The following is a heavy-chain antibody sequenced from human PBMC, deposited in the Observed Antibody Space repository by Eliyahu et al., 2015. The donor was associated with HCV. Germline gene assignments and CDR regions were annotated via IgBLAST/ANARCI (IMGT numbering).Heavy chain of an antibody. V-gene: IGHV2-5*01. CDR1: GFSLNTDAVG. D-gene: IGHD4-23*01. CDR2: IYWNDDK. Sequence: QITLKESGPTLVKPTQTLTLTCTFSGFSLNTDAVGVGWIRQPPGKALEWLAVIYWNDDKRFHPSLECRLTITKDTSKNQVVLTMTNMDPVDTATYYCVHNVGGGNSAYSDYWDRGTLVTVSS. J-gene: IGHJ4*02. CDR3: VHNVGGGNSAYSDY.